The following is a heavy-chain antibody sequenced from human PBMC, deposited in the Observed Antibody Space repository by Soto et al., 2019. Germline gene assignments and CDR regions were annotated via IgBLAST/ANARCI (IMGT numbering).Heavy chain of an antibody. CDR3: AREGSSSYFDY. V-gene: IGHV3-30-3*01. D-gene: IGHD6-6*01. J-gene: IGHJ4*02. CDR2: ISYDGSNK. Sequence: GGSLRVSCAASGLTFSSYAMHWVRQAPGKGLEWVAVISYDGSNKYYADSVKGRFTISRDNSKNTLYLQMNSLRAEDTAVYYCAREGSSSYFDYWGQGTLVTVSS. CDR1: GLTFSSYA.